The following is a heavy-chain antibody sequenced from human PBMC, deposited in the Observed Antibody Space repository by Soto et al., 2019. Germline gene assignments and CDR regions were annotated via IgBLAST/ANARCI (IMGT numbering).Heavy chain of an antibody. CDR3: AREEEDIVVVVAASKTRGAFDI. V-gene: IGHV1-69*01. CDR1: GGTFSSYA. J-gene: IGHJ3*02. D-gene: IGHD2-15*01. Sequence: QVQLVQSGSEVKKPGSSVKVSCKASGGTFSSYAISWVRQAPGQGLEWMGGIIPIFGTANYAQKFQGRVTITEDESTSTAYMELSSLRSDDTAVYYCAREEEDIVVVVAASKTRGAFDIWGQGTMVTVSS. CDR2: IIPIFGTA.